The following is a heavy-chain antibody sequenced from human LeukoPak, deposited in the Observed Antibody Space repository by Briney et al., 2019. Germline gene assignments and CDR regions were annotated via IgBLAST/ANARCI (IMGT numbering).Heavy chain of an antibody. CDR1: GFIFGTYG. D-gene: IGHD1-26*01. Sequence: GGSLRLSCAASGFIFGTYGMHWVRQAPGKGLEWVAFIRYDGSNKYYAGSVKGRFTISRDNSKNTLYLQMNSLRAEDTAVYYCAKDRSDYGDYWGQGTLVTVSS. J-gene: IGHJ4*02. CDR2: IRYDGSNK. CDR3: AKDRSDYGDY. V-gene: IGHV3-30*02.